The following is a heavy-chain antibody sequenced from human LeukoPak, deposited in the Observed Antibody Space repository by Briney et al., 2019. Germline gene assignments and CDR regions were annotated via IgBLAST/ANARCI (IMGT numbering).Heavy chain of an antibody. CDR3: AKGDRYNWDPYFQH. CDR2: ISYDGSNK. Sequence: PGGSLRLSCAASGFTFSSYGMHWVRQAPGKGLEWVAVISYDGSNKYYADSVKGRFTISRDNSKNTLYLQMNSLRAEDTAVYYCAKGDRYNWDPYFQHWGQGTLVTVSS. J-gene: IGHJ1*01. V-gene: IGHV3-30*18. CDR1: GFTFSSYG. D-gene: IGHD1-20*01.